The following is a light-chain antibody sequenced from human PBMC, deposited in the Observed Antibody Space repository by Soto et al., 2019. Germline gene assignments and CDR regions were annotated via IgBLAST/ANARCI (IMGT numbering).Light chain of an antibody. V-gene: IGKV3-11*01. CDR1: QSVSNNY. CDR3: QQRSNPFT. J-gene: IGKJ3*01. CDR2: DAS. Sequence: EIVLTQSPGTLSLSPGERATLSCRASQSVSNNYLAWYQQKPGQAPRLLISDASNRATGIPARFSGSGSGTDFTLTISSLEPEDFAVYYCQQRSNPFTFGPGTKVDI.